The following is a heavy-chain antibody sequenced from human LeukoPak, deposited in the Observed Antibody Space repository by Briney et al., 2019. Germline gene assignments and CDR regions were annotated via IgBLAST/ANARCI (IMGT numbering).Heavy chain of an antibody. CDR2: ISGSGGST. CDR3: AKDQYSSSWHTGNWFDP. V-gene: IGHV3-23*01. D-gene: IGHD6-13*01. J-gene: IGHJ5*02. Sequence: GGSLRLSCAASGFTFSSYAMSWVRQAPGKGLEWVSAISGSGGSTYYADSVEGRFTISRDNSKNTLYLQMNSLRAEDTAVYYCAKDQYSSSWHTGNWFDPWGQGTLVTVSS. CDR1: GFTFSSYA.